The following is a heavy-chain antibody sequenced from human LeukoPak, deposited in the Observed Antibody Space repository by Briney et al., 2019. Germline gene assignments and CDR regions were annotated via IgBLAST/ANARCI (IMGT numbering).Heavy chain of an antibody. V-gene: IGHV2-5*02. CDR3: AHREMAAYFDY. J-gene: IGHJ4*02. D-gene: IGHD5-24*01. Sequence: SGPTLVKLTQTLTLHCSFSGFSLSTGGVGVGWIRHPPGKALEWLALIYWGDDKRYSPSLKSRLTITKDTSKNQVVLTMANVDPVDTATYYCAHREMAAYFDYWGQGTLVTVSS. CDR2: IYWGDDK. CDR1: GFSLSTGGVG.